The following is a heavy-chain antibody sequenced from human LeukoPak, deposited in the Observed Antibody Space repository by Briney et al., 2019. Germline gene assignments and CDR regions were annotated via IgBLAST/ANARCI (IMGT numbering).Heavy chain of an antibody. V-gene: IGHV4-38-2*02. CDR1: GYSISSGYY. CDR3: ARVPSTNYYDSSGYWGYFDY. CDR2: IYHTGST. J-gene: IGHJ4*02. D-gene: IGHD3-22*01. Sequence: SETLSLTCTVSGYSISSGYYWGWIRQPPGMGLEWIGSIYHTGSTYYNPSLKSRVTISVDTSKNQFSLKLSSVTATDTAVYYCARVPSTNYYDSSGYWGYFDYWGQGTLVTVSS.